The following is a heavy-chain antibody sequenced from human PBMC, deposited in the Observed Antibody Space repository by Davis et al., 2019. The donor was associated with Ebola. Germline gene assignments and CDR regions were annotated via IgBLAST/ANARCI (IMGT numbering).Heavy chain of an antibody. CDR2: INPSGGST. V-gene: IGHV1-46*01. CDR1: GYTFTSYY. D-gene: IGHD2-15*01. CDR3: ARDQDIALFDY. J-gene: IGHJ4*02. Sequence: ASVKVSCKASGYTFTSYYMHWVRQAPGQGLEWMGIINPSGGSTSYAQKFQGRVTMTTDTSTSTAYMELRSLRSDDTAVYYCARDQDIALFDYWGQGTLVTVSS.